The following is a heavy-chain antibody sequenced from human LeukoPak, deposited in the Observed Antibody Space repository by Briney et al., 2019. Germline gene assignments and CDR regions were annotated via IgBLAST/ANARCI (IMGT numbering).Heavy chain of an antibody. CDR3: AKDLYGDYVVLYYYYGMDV. J-gene: IGHJ6*02. D-gene: IGHD4-17*01. CDR2: ISGSGGST. Sequence: GGSLRLSCAASGFTFSSHAMSWVRQAPGKGLEWVSAISGSGGSTYYADSVKGRFTISRDNSKNTLYLQMNSLRAEDTAVYYCAKDLYGDYVVLYYYYGMDVWGQGTTVTVSS. V-gene: IGHV3-23*01. CDR1: GFTFSSHA.